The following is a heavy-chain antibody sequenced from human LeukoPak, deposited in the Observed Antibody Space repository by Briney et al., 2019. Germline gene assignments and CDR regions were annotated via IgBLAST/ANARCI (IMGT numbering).Heavy chain of an antibody. Sequence: GGSLELSCATPGLTLTNHSNTLVPPAPRKGPGWVSTIGNGGAATFYADSVKGRFTISRDNSKNTLYLQMNSLRAEDTAVYYCARFQAGRPVDSWGQGTLVTVSS. CDR1: GLTLTNHS. CDR3: ARFQAGRPVDS. J-gene: IGHJ4*02. CDR2: IGNGGAAT. V-gene: IGHV3-23*01. D-gene: IGHD6-19*01.